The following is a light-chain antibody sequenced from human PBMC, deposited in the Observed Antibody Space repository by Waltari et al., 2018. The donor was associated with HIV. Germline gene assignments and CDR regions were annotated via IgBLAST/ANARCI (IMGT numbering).Light chain of an antibody. CDR2: RNR. J-gene: IGLJ2*01. CDR3: QSYDSSLSAL. CDR1: SSNIGAGFD. Sequence: SVLTQPPSVSGAPGQRVTISCTGSSSNIGAGFDVHWYQHLPGTAPKLLIYRNRKRPSGVPDRFSGSKSGTSASLAITGVQAEDEADYYCQSYDSSLSALFGGGTKLTVL. V-gene: IGLV1-40*01.